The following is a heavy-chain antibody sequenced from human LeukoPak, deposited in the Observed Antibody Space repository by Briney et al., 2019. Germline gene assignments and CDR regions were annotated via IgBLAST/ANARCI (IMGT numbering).Heavy chain of an antibody. CDR1: GGSISSYY. V-gene: IGHV4-59*01. D-gene: IGHD4-17*01. CDR3: ARGYGDYVLFDY. Sequence: PSETLSLTCTVSGGSISSYYWSWIRQPPGKGLEWIGYIYYSGSTNHNPSLKSRVTISVDTSKNQFSLKLSSVTAADTAVYYCARGYGDYVLFDYWGQGTLVTVSS. J-gene: IGHJ4*02. CDR2: IYYSGST.